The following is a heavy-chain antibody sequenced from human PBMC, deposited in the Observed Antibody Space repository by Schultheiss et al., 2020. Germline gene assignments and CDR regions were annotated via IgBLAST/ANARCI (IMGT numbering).Heavy chain of an antibody. CDR3: ARSSSSVHNWFDP. Sequence: SATLSLTCTVSGGSISSYYWSWIRQPPGKGLEWIGYIYYSGSTNYNPSLKSRVTISVDTSKNQFSLKLSSVTAADTAVYYCARSSSSVHNWFDPWGQGTLVTVS. CDR2: IYYSGST. CDR1: GGSISSYY. V-gene: IGHV4-59*01. D-gene: IGHD6-6*01. J-gene: IGHJ5*02.